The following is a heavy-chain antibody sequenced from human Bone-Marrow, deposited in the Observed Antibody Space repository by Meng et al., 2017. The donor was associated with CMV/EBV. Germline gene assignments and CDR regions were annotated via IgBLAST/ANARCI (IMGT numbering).Heavy chain of an antibody. V-gene: IGHV3-23*01. CDR3: AKDDGSGWYSFDY. CDR2: ISGSGGST. Sequence: GGSLRLSCAASGFTFSSYAMSWVRQAPGKGLEWVSAISGSGGSTYYADSVKGRFTISRDNSKNTLYLQMNSLRAEETAVYYSAKDDGSGWYSFDYWGQGKLVPVSS. D-gene: IGHD6-19*01. CDR1: GFTFSSYA. J-gene: IGHJ4*02.